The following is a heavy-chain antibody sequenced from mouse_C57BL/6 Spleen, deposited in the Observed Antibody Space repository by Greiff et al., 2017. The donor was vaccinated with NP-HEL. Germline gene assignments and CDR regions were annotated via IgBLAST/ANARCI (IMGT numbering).Heavy chain of an antibody. CDR3: TRGIYYDGSSYDWYFDV. CDR1: GYTFTDYE. D-gene: IGHD1-1*01. Sequence: VQLQESGAELVRPGASVTLSCKASGYTFTDYEMHWVKQTPVHGLEWIGAIDPETGGTAYNQKFKGKAILTADKSSSTAYMELRSLTSEDSAVYYCTRGIYYDGSSYDWYFDVWGTGTTVTVSS. CDR2: IDPETGGT. V-gene: IGHV1-15*01. J-gene: IGHJ1*03.